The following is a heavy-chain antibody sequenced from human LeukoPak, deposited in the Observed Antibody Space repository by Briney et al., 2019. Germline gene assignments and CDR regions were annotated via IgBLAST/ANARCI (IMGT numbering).Heavy chain of an antibody. CDR2: ISTSGST. CDR1: GGSVSTYY. V-gene: IGHV4-4*07. Sequence: SETLSLTCTVSGGSVSTYYWSWIRQPGGKGLEWIGRISTSGSTDYNPSLKSRVTISVEKSKNQFSLKLSSVTAADKAVYYCARSCRILDIVATIRARLGGNGFDIWGQGTMVTVSS. J-gene: IGHJ3*02. CDR3: ARSCRILDIVATIRARLGGNGFDI. D-gene: IGHD5-12*01.